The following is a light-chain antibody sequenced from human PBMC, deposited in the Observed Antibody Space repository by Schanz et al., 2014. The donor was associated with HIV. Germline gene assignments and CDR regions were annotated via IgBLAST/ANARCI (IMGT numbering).Light chain of an antibody. V-gene: IGLV2-8*01. Sequence: QSALTQPPSASGSPGQSVTISCTGTSSDIGRYKYVSWYQQFPGRAPKLIISEVTKRPSGVPDRFSGSKSGNTASLTVSGLQAEDEAVYHCSSYAGSSTSPNWVFGGGTKLTVL. CDR1: SSDIGRYKY. J-gene: IGLJ3*02. CDR2: EVT. CDR3: SSYAGSSTSPNWV.